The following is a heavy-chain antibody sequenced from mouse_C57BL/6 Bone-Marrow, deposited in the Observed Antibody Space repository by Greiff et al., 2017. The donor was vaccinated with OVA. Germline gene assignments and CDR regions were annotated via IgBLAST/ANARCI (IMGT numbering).Heavy chain of an antibody. V-gene: IGHV1-55*01. Sequence: QVQLKQPGAELVKPGASVKMSCKASGYTFTSYWITWVKQRPGQGLEWIGDIYPGSGSTNYNEKFKSKATLTVDTSSSTAYMQLSSLTSEDSAVYYCARSGATVVEGDYAMDYWGQGTAVTVSS. CDR3: ARSGATVVEGDYAMDY. CDR2: IYPGSGST. D-gene: IGHD1-1*01. CDR1: GYTFTSYW. J-gene: IGHJ4*01.